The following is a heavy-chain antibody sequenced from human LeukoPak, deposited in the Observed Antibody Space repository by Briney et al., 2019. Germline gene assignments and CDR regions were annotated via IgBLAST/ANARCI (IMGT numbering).Heavy chain of an antibody. CDR2: INSDGSST. CDR1: GFTFSSYW. D-gene: IGHD3-3*01. CDR3: ARGFWSGYTVDY. V-gene: IGHV3-74*01. Sequence: GGSLRLSCAASGFTFSSYWMHWVRQAPGKGLVWVSRINSDGSSTSYADSVKGRFTISRDNAKSTLYLQMNSLRAEDTAVYYCARGFWSGYTVDYWGQGTLVTVSS. J-gene: IGHJ4*02.